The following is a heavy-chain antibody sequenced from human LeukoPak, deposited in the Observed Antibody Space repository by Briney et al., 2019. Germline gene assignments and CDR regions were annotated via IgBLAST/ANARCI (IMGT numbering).Heavy chain of an antibody. Sequence: GGSLRLSCAASGFTFSDYYMSWIRQAPGKGLEWISYISISGSTISYADSVKGRFTISMDNAKNSLYLQMNSLRADDTAVYYCARTMITFGGVIVPLGFDYWGQGTLVTVSS. CDR3: ARTMITFGGVIVPLGFDY. V-gene: IGHV3-11*01. CDR2: ISISGSTI. J-gene: IGHJ4*02. CDR1: GFTFSDYY. D-gene: IGHD3-16*02.